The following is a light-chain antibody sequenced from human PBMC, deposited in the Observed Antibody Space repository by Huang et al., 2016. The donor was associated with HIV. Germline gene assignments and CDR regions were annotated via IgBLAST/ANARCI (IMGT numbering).Light chain of an antibody. CDR3: QQYYTPPLT. Sequence: DIQMTQSPSSLSASVGDSVTIACWASQDIRNSLAWYQQKLGKAPKLHGYAASRLESGVTSRGSGGGSGTSYTLTISGLQPEDFESYYCQQYYTPPLTFGGGTKVEIK. CDR1: QDIRNS. CDR2: AAS. V-gene: IGKV1-NL1*01. J-gene: IGKJ4*01.